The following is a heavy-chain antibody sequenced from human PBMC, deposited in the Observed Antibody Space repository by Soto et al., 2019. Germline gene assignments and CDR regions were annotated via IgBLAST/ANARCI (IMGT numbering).Heavy chain of an antibody. CDR2: INPNSGGT. Sequence: ASVKVSCKASGYTFTGYYMHWVQQAPGQGLEWMGWINPNSGGTNYAQKFQDRVTMTRDTSISITYMELIRLSSDDTAVYYCARDASETFRNSYNNDYWGQGTLVTVSS. V-gene: IGHV1-2*02. J-gene: IGHJ4*02. D-gene: IGHD5-18*01. CDR3: ARDASETFRNSYNNDY. CDR1: GYTFTGYY.